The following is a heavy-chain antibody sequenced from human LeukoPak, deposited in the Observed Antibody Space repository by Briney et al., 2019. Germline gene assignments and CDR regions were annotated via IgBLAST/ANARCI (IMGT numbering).Heavy chain of an antibody. V-gene: IGHV1-2*06. CDR1: GYTFTCYY. CDR2: INPNSGGT. D-gene: IGHD1-26*01. Sequence: GASVKVSCKASGYTFTCYYMHWVRQAPGQGLEWMGRINPNSGGTNYAQKFQGRVTMTRDTSISTAYMELSRLRSDDTAVYYCARPWEWELHVFDYWGQGTLVTVSS. J-gene: IGHJ4*02. CDR3: ARPWEWELHVFDY.